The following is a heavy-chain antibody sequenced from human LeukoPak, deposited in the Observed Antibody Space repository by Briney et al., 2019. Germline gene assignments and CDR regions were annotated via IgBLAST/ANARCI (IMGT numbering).Heavy chain of an antibody. CDR1: GYTFTGYY. V-gene: IGHV1-2*02. Sequence: ASVKVSCKASGYTFTGYYMHWVRQAPGQGLEWMGWINPNSGGTNYAQKFQGRVTMTRGTSISTAYMELSRLRSDDTAVYYCAREGIRDTAMVFDYWGQGTLVTVSS. CDR2: INPNSGGT. J-gene: IGHJ4*02. CDR3: AREGIRDTAMVFDY. D-gene: IGHD5-18*01.